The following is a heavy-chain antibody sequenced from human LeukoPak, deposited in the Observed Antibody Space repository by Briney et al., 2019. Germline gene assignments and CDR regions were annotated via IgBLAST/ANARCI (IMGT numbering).Heavy chain of an antibody. CDR2: IHADGGRT. CDR1: GFSFGDYA. Sequence: GGSLRLSCAASGFSFGDYAMHWVRQIPGKGLECVAHIHADGGRTFYADSVNGRFTISRDNGKNFLYLQMNSLTSDDTALYYCSTWALYHGLDVWGQGTAVTVSS. V-gene: IGHV3-43*02. CDR3: STWALYHGLDV. D-gene: IGHD3-16*01. J-gene: IGHJ6*02.